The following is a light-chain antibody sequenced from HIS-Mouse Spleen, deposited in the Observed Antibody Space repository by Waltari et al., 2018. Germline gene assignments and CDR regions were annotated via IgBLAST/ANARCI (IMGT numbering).Light chain of an antibody. CDR3: YSTDSSGNHRV. CDR1: ALPKKY. Sequence: SYALTQPPSVSVSHGQTARITCPGDALPKKYAYWYQQKSGQAPVLVIYEDSKRPSGIPERFSGSSSGTMATLTISGAQVEDEADYYCYSTDSSGNHRVFGGGTKLTVL. V-gene: IGLV3-10*01. CDR2: EDS. J-gene: IGLJ2*01.